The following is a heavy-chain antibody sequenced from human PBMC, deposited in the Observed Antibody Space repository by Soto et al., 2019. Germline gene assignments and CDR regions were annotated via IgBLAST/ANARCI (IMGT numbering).Heavy chain of an antibody. CDR3: ARDRFVVVVPAAIYGMDV. CDR1: GNSVSSNSAA. Sequence: PSQTLSLTCAISGNSVSSNSAAWSWIRQSPSRGLEWLGRTYYRSKWYNDYAVSVKSRITINPDTSKNQFSLQLNSVTPEDTAVYYCARDRFVVVVPAAIYGMDVWGQGTTVTVSS. V-gene: IGHV6-1*01. J-gene: IGHJ6*02. D-gene: IGHD2-2*01. CDR2: TYYRSKWYN.